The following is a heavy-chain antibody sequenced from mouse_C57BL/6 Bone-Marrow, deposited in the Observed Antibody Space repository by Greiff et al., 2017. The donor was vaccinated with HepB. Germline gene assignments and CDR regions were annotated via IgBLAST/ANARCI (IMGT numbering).Heavy chain of an antibody. V-gene: IGHV1-81*01. D-gene: IGHD1-1*01. Sequence: QVQLKESGAELARPGASVKLSCKASGYTFTSYGISWVKQRTGQGLEWIGEIYPRSGNTYYNEKFKGKATLTADKSSSTAYMELRSLTSEDSAVYFCAISFITTVVATDYWGQGTTLTVSS. CDR1: GYTFTSYG. CDR3: AISFITTVVATDY. CDR2: IYPRSGNT. J-gene: IGHJ2*01.